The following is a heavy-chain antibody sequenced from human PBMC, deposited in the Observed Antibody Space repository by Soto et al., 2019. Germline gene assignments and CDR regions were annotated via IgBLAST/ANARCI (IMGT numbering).Heavy chain of an antibody. Sequence: QVQLQESGPGLVKPSQTLSLTCTVSGGSISSGDYYWSWIRQPPGKGLEWIGHIHYTGNTYYNPSLRSRVSISVDTSKNQFSLNLSSATAADTAVYYCARTQGSGLGDNWGQGTLVTVSS. D-gene: IGHD3-10*01. V-gene: IGHV4-30-4*01. CDR2: IHYTGNT. CDR3: ARTQGSGLGDN. J-gene: IGHJ4*02. CDR1: GGSISSGDYY.